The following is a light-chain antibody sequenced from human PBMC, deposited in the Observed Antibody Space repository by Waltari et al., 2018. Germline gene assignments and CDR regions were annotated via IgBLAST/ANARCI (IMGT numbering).Light chain of an antibody. CDR2: DTT. Sequence: ETVLTQSPVTLSLSPGERATLSCRASQNVNNFLAWYQQKPGQAPRLLIYDTTNRATCIPARFSGSGSGTDFTLTISSLEPEDFAVYYCQQRHSWPLTFGGGTKVEIK. CDR3: QQRHSWPLT. V-gene: IGKV3-11*01. CDR1: QNVNNF. J-gene: IGKJ4*01.